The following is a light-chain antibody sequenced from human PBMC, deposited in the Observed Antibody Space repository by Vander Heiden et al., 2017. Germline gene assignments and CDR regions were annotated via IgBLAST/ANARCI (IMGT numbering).Light chain of an antibody. CDR1: KLGDKY. J-gene: IGLJ2*01. CDR2: QDS. Sequence: SYELTPPPSVSVSPGQTASITCSGDKLGDKYACWYQQKPGQSTVLVIYQDSKRPSGIPERFSGSNSGNTATLTISGTQAMDEADYYCQAWDSSTVVFGGGTKLTVL. CDR3: QAWDSSTVV. V-gene: IGLV3-1*01.